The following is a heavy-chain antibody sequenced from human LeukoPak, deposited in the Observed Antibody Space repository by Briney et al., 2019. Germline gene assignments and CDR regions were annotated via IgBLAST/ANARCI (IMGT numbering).Heavy chain of an antibody. CDR1: GYTFTSYA. J-gene: IGHJ4*02. CDR3: ARDFNFWSQRGYFDY. CDR2: INTNTGNP. V-gene: IGHV7-4-1*02. D-gene: IGHD3-3*01. Sequence: GASVKVSCKASGYTFTSYAMNWVRQAPGQGLEWMGWINTNTGNPTYAQGFTGRFVFSLDTSVSTAYLQISSLKAEGTAVYYCARDFNFWSQRGYFDYWGQGTLVTVSS.